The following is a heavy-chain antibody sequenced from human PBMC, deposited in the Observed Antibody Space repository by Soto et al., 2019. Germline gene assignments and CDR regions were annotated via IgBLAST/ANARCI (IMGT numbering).Heavy chain of an antibody. V-gene: IGHV3-11*01. CDR1: GFTFSDYF. Sequence: QVQLVESGGGMVKPGGSLRLSCAVSGFTFSDYFMTWIRQAPGKGLEWISYISSSASTKLYADTVKGRFTISRDNALNSLFLQTNSLGAEDTAVYYCARRIAVAVSRSEAVDIWGQGTMVTVSS. CDR3: ARRIAVAVSRSEAVDI. J-gene: IGHJ3*02. CDR2: ISSSASTK. D-gene: IGHD6-19*01.